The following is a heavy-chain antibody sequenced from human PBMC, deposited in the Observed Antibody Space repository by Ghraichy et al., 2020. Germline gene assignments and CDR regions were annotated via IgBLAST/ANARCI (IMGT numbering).Heavy chain of an antibody. Sequence: GSLRLSCAVYGGSFTSYYWSWIRQPPGKGLEWIGEINHYGSTNYNPSLKSRVTLSVDRSKDQFSLKLSSVTAADTAVFYCARGRKSSQQLVPLPFDYWGQGTLLTVSS. V-gene: IGHV4-34*01. CDR2: INHYGST. CDR3: ARGRKSSQQLVPLPFDY. CDR1: GGSFTSYY. J-gene: IGHJ4*02. D-gene: IGHD6-13*01.